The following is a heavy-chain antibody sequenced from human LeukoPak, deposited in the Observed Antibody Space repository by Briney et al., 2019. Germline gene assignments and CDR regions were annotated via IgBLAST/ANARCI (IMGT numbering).Heavy chain of an antibody. J-gene: IGHJ4*02. CDR2: ISSSSSTI. D-gene: IGHD4-17*01. CDR1: GFTFSSYS. V-gene: IGHV3-48*01. CDR3: AKDFDYGDLYYFDY. Sequence: PGGSLRLSCAASGFTFSSYSMNWVRQAPGKGLEWVSYISSSSSTIYYADSVKGRFTISRDNAKNSLYLQMNSLRAEDTAVYYCAKDFDYGDLYYFDYWGQGTLVTVSS.